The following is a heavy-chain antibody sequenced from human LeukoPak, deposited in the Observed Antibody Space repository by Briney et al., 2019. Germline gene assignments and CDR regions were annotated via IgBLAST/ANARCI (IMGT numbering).Heavy chain of an antibody. Sequence: QPGRSLRLSCAASGFTFSSYGMHWVRQAPGKGLGWVAVIWYDGSNKCYADSVKGRFTISRDNSKNTLYLQMNSLRAEDTAVYYCARDYGEYYYGMDVWGQGTTVTVSS. CDR2: IWYDGSNK. J-gene: IGHJ6*02. D-gene: IGHD4-17*01. CDR1: GFTFSSYG. V-gene: IGHV3-33*01. CDR3: ARDYGEYYYGMDV.